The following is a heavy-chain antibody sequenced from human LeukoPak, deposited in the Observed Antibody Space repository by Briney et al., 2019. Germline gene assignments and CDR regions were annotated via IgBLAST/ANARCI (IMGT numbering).Heavy chain of an antibody. CDR3: AKADDGNYPPHY. CDR1: GFTFRSYD. CDR2: ISYDGSYK. Sequence: GGSLRLSCAASGFTFRSYDIHWVRQAPGKGLEWVALISYDGSYKYYADLVQGRFTISRDNSKNTVYLQMNSLRVEDTAVYYCAKADDGNYPPHYWGQGTLVTVSS. V-gene: IGHV3-30*18. J-gene: IGHJ4*02. D-gene: IGHD1-7*01.